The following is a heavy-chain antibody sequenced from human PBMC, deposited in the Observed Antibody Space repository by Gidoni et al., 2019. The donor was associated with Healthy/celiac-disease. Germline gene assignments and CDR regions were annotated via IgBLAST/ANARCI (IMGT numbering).Heavy chain of an antibody. Sequence: EVQLVESGGGLVQPGGSLSLSCAASGFTFSSYRLNWVRQAPGKGLECVSYIRSSSSNIYYADSGKGRCTISRDNAKNSLYLQRNSLRAEDTAVYYCAREGVAATGPYFDYWGQGTLVTVSS. CDR1: GFTFSSYR. D-gene: IGHD2-15*01. CDR2: IRSSSSNI. J-gene: IGHJ4*02. CDR3: AREGVAATGPYFDY. V-gene: IGHV3-48*04.